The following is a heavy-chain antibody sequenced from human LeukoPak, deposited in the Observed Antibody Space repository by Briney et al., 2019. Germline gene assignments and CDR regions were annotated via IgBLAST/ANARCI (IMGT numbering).Heavy chain of an antibody. J-gene: IGHJ1*01. CDR2: FNTDGSTT. D-gene: IGHD2-15*01. Sequence: PGGSLRLSCAASGLTLRDYWMHWVRQAPGKGLMWVSRFNTDGSTTTYADSVKGRFTISRDNAKNTLYLQMNSLRGEVTAVYYCASGLAVVGGDGPEHWGQGTLVTVSS. V-gene: IGHV3-74*01. CDR3: ASGLAVVGGDGPEH. CDR1: GLTLRDYW.